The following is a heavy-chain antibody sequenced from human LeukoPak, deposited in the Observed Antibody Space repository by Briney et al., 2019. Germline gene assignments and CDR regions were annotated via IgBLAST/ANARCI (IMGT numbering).Heavy chain of an antibody. D-gene: IGHD4-23*01. Sequence: SETLSLTCTVSGGSISSYYWSWIRQPAGKGLEWIGRIYTSGSTNYNPSLKSRVTMSVDTSKNQFSLKLSSVTAADTAVYYCARQSRDDYGGKLYAFDIWGQGTMVTVSS. V-gene: IGHV4-4*07. CDR1: GGSISSYY. CDR2: IYTSGST. J-gene: IGHJ3*02. CDR3: ARQSRDDYGGKLYAFDI.